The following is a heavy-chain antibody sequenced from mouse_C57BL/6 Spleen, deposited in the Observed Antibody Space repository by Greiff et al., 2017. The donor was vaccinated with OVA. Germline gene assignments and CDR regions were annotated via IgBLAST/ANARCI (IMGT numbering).Heavy chain of an antibody. D-gene: IGHD2-3*01. CDR1: GFSLPSYA. CDR2: IWTGGGT. V-gene: IGHV2-9-1*01. J-gene: IGHJ2*01. Sequence: VQRVESGPGLVAPSQSLSITCTVSGFSLPSYAISWVRQPPGKGLEWLGVIWTGGGTKYNSALKSRLSISKDNSKSQVFLKMNSLQTDDSARYYCARSLYDGYYGGFDYWGQGTTLTVSS. CDR3: ARSLYDGYYGGFDY.